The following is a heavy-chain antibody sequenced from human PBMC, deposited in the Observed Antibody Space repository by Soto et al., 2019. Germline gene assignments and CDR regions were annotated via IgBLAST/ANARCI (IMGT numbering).Heavy chain of an antibody. CDR3: ARAPHCGGDCYSDYWYFDL. V-gene: IGHV1-69*13. CDR2: IIPIFGTA. Sequence: ASVKVSCKASGGTFSSYAISWVRQAPGQGLEWMGGIIPIFGTANYAQKFQGRVTITADESTSTAYMELSSLRSEDTAVYYCARAPHCGGDCYSDYWYFDLWGRGTLVTVSS. J-gene: IGHJ2*01. CDR1: GGTFSSYA. D-gene: IGHD2-21*02.